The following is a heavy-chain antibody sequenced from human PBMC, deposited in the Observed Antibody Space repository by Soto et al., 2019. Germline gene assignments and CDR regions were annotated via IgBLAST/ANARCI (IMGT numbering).Heavy chain of an antibody. J-gene: IGHJ4*02. D-gene: IGHD2-15*01. CDR2: IIPVFATA. CDR3: ASSGLPSRYCSGGSCYSSLDF. V-gene: IGHV1-69*01. Sequence: QVQLVQSGAEVKKPGSSVKVSCKASGGTFSRHPIGWVRQAPGQGLEWMGGIIPVFATATYTQKFQGRVWITADESTITAYRALSRLTSADTALYYCASSGLPSRYCSGGSCYSSLDFWGQGTLVTVSS. CDR1: GGTFSRHP.